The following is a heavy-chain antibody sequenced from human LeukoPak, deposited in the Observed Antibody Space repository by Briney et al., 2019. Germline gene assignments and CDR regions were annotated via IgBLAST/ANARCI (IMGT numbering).Heavy chain of an antibody. CDR1: GFTFSSYE. V-gene: IGHV3-48*03. CDR3: AREQVFNY. J-gene: IGHJ4*02. Sequence: GGSLRLSCAASGFTFSSYEMNWVRQAPGKGLEWVSCISSSGSTIFHADSVKGRFTISRDNAKNSLYLQMNSLRAEDTAVYYCAREQVFNYWGQGTLVTVSS. CDR2: ISSSGSTI.